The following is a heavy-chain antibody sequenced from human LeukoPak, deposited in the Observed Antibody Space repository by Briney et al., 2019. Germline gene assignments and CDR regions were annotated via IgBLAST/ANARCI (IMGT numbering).Heavy chain of an antibody. D-gene: IGHD3-22*01. CDR3: ARHVHVSMIVVILSDYFDY. Sequence: PSETLSLTCTVSGGSISSGGYYWSWIRQPPGKGLEWIGYSYHSGSTYYNPSLKSRVTISVDRSKNQFSLRLTSVTAADTAVYYSARHVHVSMIVVILSDYFDYWGRGTLVTVSS. V-gene: IGHV4-30-2*01. CDR2: SYHSGST. J-gene: IGHJ4*02. CDR1: GGSISSGGYY.